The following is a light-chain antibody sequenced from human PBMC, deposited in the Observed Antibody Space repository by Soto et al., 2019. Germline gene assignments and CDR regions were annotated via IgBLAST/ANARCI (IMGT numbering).Light chain of an antibody. CDR3: QKYNSALFT. CDR1: QGISNY. J-gene: IGKJ3*01. V-gene: IGKV1-27*01. Sequence: DIQMTQSPSSLSASVGDRVTITCRTSQGISNYFAWYQQKPGKVPKLLIYAASTLQSGVPYRFSGSGSGTDFTLTISSLQPEDVATYYCQKYNSALFTFGPGTKVDIK. CDR2: AAS.